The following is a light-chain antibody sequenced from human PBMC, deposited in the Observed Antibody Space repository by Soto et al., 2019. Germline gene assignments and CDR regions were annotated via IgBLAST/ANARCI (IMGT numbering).Light chain of an antibody. Sequence: QSVLTQPASVSGSPGQSITISCTGTSSDVGGYNYVSWYQQHPGKAPKLMIYEVSNRPSGVSNRISGSKSGNTASLTISGLQAEDEADYYCSSYTSRRTLVFGTGTKLTVL. CDR2: EVS. CDR1: SSDVGGYNY. CDR3: SSYTSRRTLV. V-gene: IGLV2-14*01. J-gene: IGLJ1*01.